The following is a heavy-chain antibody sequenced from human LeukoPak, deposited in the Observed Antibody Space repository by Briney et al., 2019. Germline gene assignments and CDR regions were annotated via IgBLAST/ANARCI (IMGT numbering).Heavy chain of an antibody. J-gene: IGHJ5*02. CDR3: ARVGCSSTSCHFNWFDP. V-gene: IGHV1-69*05. Sequence: EASVKVSCKASGGTFSSYAISWVRQAPGQGLEWMGGIIPIFGTANYAQRFQGRVTITTDESTSTAYMELSSLRSEDTVVYYCARVGCSSTSCHFNWFDPWGQGTLVTVSS. CDR1: GGTFSSYA. CDR2: IIPIFGTA. D-gene: IGHD2-2*01.